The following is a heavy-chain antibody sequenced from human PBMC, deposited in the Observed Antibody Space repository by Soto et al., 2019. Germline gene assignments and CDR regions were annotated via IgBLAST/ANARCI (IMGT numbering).Heavy chain of an antibody. V-gene: IGHV1-46*03. Sequence: ASVXVSCKASGYTFTSYYMHWVRQAPGQGLEWMGIINPSGGSTSYAQKFQGRVTMTRDTSTSTVYMELSSLRSEDTAVYYCARVDRGGLRYFDWLFLFDYWGQGTLVTVSS. CDR2: INPSGGST. J-gene: IGHJ4*02. D-gene: IGHD3-9*01. CDR1: GYTFTSYY. CDR3: ARVDRGGLRYFDWLFLFDY.